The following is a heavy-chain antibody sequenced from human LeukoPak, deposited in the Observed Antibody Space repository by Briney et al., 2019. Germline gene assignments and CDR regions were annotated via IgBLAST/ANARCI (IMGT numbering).Heavy chain of an antibody. Sequence: GGSLRLSCAASGFMFNRYAMSWVRQAPGKGLEWVATINDSGYNKHYAASVKGRFTISRDNSRDTLILQMNSLGDEDTALYYCATVVSPLVIPLLDFWGQGTLVTVSS. CDR2: INDSGYNK. D-gene: IGHD2-15*01. CDR1: GFMFNRYA. V-gene: IGHV3-23*01. J-gene: IGHJ4*02. CDR3: ATVVSPLVIPLLDF.